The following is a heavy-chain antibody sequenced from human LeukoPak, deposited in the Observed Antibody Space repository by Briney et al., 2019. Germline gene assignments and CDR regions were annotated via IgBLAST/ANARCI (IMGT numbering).Heavy chain of an antibody. CDR1: GDSVRSYY. D-gene: IGHD6-13*01. CDR2: INDRGST. J-gene: IGHJ6*02. V-gene: IGHV4-59*02. CDR3: VRDSRYGSGWFEGGLDF. Sequence: PSETLSLTCTVSGDSVRSYYWSWIRQPPGQGLEWLGHINDRGSTNYNPSLQGRVTISIDTSKNQFSLKVNSVTAADTAVYYCVRDSRYGSGWFEGGLDFWGQGTTVTVSS.